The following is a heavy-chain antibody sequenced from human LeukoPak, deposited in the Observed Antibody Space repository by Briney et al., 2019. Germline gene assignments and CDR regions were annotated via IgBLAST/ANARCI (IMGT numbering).Heavy chain of an antibody. J-gene: IGHJ4*02. Sequence: PSETLSLTCTVSGGSISTYYWNWIRQPPGKGLEWIGYIYSSGSTNYNPSLKSRVTMSVDTSKNQFSLKLSSVTAADTAVYYCARDRRIAVAGHLGFRPYYFDYWGQGTLVTVSS. CDR2: IYSSGST. CDR1: GGSISTYY. CDR3: ARDRRIAVAGHLGFRPYYFDY. V-gene: IGHV4-59*12. D-gene: IGHD6-19*01.